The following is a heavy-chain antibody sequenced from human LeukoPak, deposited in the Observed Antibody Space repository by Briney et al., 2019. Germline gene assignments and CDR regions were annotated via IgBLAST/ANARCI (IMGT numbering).Heavy chain of an antibody. CDR3: ARVEVRHRIAAASTGGWFDP. CDR1: GYTFTSYG. Sequence: ASVKVSCKASGYTFTSYGISWVRQAPGQGLEWMGWISAYNGNTNYAQKLQGRVTMTTDTSTSTAYMELRSLRSDDTAVYYCARVEVRHRIAAASTGGWFDPWGQGTLVTVSS. J-gene: IGHJ5*02. CDR2: ISAYNGNT. D-gene: IGHD6-13*01. V-gene: IGHV1-18*01.